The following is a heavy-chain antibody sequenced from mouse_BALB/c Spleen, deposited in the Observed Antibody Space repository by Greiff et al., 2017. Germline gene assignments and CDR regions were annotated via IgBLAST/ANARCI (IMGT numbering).Heavy chain of an antibody. V-gene: IGHV1S126*01. CDR2: IDPSDSET. D-gene: IGHD2-4*01. CDR3: AREGDYDEEFAY. CDR1: GYSFTSYW. J-gene: IGHJ3*01. Sequence: QVQLKESGPQLVRPGASVKISCKASGYSFTSYWMHWVKQRPGQGLEWIGMIDPSDSETRLNQKFKDKATLTVDKSSSTAYMQLSSPTSEDSAVYYCAREGDYDEEFAYWGQGTLVTVSA.